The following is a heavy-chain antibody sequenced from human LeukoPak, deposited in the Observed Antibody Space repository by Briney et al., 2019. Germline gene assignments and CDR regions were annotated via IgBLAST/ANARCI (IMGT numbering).Heavy chain of an antibody. D-gene: IGHD2-2*02. Sequence: ASVKVSCKTSGYRFTSYAINWVRQAPGQGLEWMGIINPSGGSTSYAQKFQGRVTMTRDTSTSTVYMELSSLRSEDTALYYCARGACASCYTDYWGQGTLVTVSS. CDR1: GYRFTSYA. CDR2: INPSGGST. J-gene: IGHJ4*02. V-gene: IGHV1-46*01. CDR3: ARGACASCYTDY.